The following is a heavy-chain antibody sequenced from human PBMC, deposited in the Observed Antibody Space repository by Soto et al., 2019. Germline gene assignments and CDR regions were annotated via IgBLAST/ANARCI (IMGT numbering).Heavy chain of an antibody. CDR1: GYTFTGYY. V-gene: IGHV1-2*02. CDR2: INPNSGGT. CDR3: ARAVRVCSGGSCYSDAHYYYGMDV. D-gene: IGHD2-15*01. Sequence: ASVKVSCKASGYTFTGYYMHWVRQAPGQGLEWMGWINPNSGGTNYAQKFQGRVTMTRDTSISTAYMELSRLRSDDTAVYYCARAVRVCSGGSCYSDAHYYYGMDVWGQGTTVTVSS. J-gene: IGHJ6*02.